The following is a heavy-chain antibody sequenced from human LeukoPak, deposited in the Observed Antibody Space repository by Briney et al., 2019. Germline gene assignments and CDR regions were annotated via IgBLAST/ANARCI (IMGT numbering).Heavy chain of an antibody. J-gene: IGHJ4*02. D-gene: IGHD2-15*01. CDR1: GFTFSSYW. CDR3: ARVRGCSGGSCYFDY. Sequence: GGSLRLSCAASGFTFSSYWMSWVRQAPGKGLEWVANIKQDGSEKYYVDSVKGRITISRDNAKNSLYLQMNSLRAEDTAVYYCARVRGCSGGSCYFDYWGQGTLVTVSS. V-gene: IGHV3-7*01. CDR2: IKQDGSEK.